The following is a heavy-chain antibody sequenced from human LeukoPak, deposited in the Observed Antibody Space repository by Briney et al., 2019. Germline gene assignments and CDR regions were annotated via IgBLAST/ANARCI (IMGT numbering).Heavy chain of an antibody. Sequence: GGSLRLSCAASGFTFYDYGMSWVRQAPGKGLEWVSGINWNGGSTGYADSVKGRFTISRDNAKNSLYLQMNSLRAEDTALYYCARTAGANFDWLLKALYYFDYWGQGTLVTVSS. J-gene: IGHJ4*02. D-gene: IGHD3-9*01. CDR3: ARTAGANFDWLLKALYYFDY. CDR2: INWNGGST. V-gene: IGHV3-20*04. CDR1: GFTFYDYG.